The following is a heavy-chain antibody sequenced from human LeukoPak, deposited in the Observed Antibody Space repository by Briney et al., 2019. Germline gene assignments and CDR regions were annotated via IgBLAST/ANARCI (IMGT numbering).Heavy chain of an antibody. CDR1: GLTFNDYA. CDR3: AKSDGHGTGYGFHI. CDR2: IRDDGSDT. Sequence: PGGSLRLSCAASGLTFNDYAMYWVRQSPGRGLEWVALIRDDGSDTYHADSVKGRFTISRDNSKNTVFLRMNSLRGEDSAIYYCAKSDGHGTGYGFHIWGQGTMVTVSS. J-gene: IGHJ3*02. V-gene: IGHV3-30*02. D-gene: IGHD6-19*01.